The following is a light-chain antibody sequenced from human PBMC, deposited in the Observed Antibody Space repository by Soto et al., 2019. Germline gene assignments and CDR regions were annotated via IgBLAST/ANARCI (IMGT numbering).Light chain of an antibody. V-gene: IGLV4-69*01. CDR2: LNNDGSH. Sequence: QPVLTQSPSASASLGASVKLTCTMSSGHSNYAIAWHQQQPEKGPRYLMKLNNDGSHTKGDGIPDRFSVSSSGAERYLTISSLQSEDEADYYCQTWGTGIWVFGGGTKLTVL. CDR3: QTWGTGIWV. J-gene: IGLJ3*02. CDR1: SGHSNYA.